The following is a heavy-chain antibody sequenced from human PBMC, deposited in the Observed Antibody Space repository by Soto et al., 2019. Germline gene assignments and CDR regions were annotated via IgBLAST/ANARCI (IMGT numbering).Heavy chain of an antibody. CDR3: ARGRYGDY. CDR2: ISAHNGNT. V-gene: IGHV1-18*01. D-gene: IGHD1-1*01. J-gene: IGHJ4*02. CDR1: GYXXXXXX. Sequence: QVHLVQSGAEVKKPGASVKVSCKXXGYXXXXXXXTWVRQAPGQGLEWMGWISAHNGNTDYAQKXXXRVXXXXXXXTXXXYXXLRSLISDDTAVYYCARGRYGDYWGQGALVTVSS.